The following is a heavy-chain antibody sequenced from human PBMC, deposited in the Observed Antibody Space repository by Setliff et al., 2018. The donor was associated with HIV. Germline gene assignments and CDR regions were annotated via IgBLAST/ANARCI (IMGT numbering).Heavy chain of an antibody. CDR2: MYTDGST. J-gene: IGHJ4*01. D-gene: IGHD5-12*01. V-gene: IGHV4-61*09. CDR1: GGSITSGNYF. Sequence: SETLSLTCTVSGGSITSGNYFWSWIRPPAGKGLEWIGHMYTDGSTNYNPSFQSRVTISADTSKNQFPLKLSSVTAADTAVYYWARDSRWLQFPYFDSWGQGTPVTVSS. CDR3: ARDSRWLQFPYFDS.